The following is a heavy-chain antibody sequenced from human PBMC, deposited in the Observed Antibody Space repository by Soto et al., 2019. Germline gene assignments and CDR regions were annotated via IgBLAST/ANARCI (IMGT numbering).Heavy chain of an antibody. Sequence: QLQLQESGSGLVKPSQTLSLTCAVSGGSISSGGYSWSWIRQPPGKGLEWIGYIYHSGSTYYNPSLXSXXSRSVDMAEDQSSLKPSTLTAAHTAVYYCARVPDVWGQGTTVTDSS. CDR2: IYHSGST. V-gene: IGHV4-30-2*01. J-gene: IGHJ6*02. CDR3: ARVPDV. CDR1: GGSISSGGYS.